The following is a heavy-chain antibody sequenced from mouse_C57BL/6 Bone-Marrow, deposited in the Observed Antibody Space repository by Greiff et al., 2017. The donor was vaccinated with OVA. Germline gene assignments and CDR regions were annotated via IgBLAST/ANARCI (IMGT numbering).Heavy chain of an antibody. CDR2: IYPRSGND. D-gene: IGHD1-1*01. V-gene: IGHV1-81*01. Sequence: QVQLKASGAELARPGASVKLSCKASGYTFTSYGISWVKQRTGQGLEWMGEIYPRSGNDYYDEKFKGKATLTADKSSSTAYMELRSLKSEDSAVYFCARSVVAKRFAYWGQGTLVTVSA. CDR3: ARSVVAKRFAY. J-gene: IGHJ3*01. CDR1: GYTFTSYG.